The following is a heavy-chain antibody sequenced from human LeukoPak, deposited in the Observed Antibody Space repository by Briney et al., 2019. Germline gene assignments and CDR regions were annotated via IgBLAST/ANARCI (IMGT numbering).Heavy chain of an antibody. Sequence: SETLSLTCTVSGGSISSGDYYWSWIRQPPGTGLEWIGYIYYSGSTYYNPSLKSRVTISVDTSKNQFSLKLSSVTAADTAVYYCARVGGFIAVVPAAGGFDPWGQGTLVTVSS. CDR3: ARVGGFIAVVPAAGGFDP. D-gene: IGHD2-2*01. CDR1: GGSISSGDYY. V-gene: IGHV4-30-4*08. J-gene: IGHJ5*02. CDR2: IYYSGST.